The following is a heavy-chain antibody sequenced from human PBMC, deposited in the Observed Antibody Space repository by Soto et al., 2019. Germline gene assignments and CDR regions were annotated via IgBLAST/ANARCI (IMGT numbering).Heavy chain of an antibody. V-gene: IGHV3-15*07. CDR1: GFTCSYAW. D-gene: IGHD5-18*01. CDR2: IKSKSHGGTT. J-gene: IGHJ3*02. Sequence: PGGSLRLSCAASGFTCSYAWMSWVRQAPGKGLEWVGRIKSKSHGGTTDYAAPVKGTFTISRDDSENTVFLHMNSLKTEDTAVYYCAAEGYTYGYHSFNIWGQGTMVTVSS. CDR3: AAEGYTYGYHSFNI.